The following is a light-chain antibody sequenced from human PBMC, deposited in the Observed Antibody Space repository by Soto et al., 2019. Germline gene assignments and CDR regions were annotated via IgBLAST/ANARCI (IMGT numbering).Light chain of an antibody. CDR1: SSDVGGYNY. J-gene: IGLJ1*01. CDR2: DVS. V-gene: IGLV2-14*03. Sequence: QSALTQPASVSGSPGQSITISCAGTSSDVGGYNYVSWNQHHPGKAPKLMIYDVSNRPSGVSNRFSGSKSGNTASLTISGLQAEDEADYYCNSYTSSSTFVFGTGTKLTVL. CDR3: NSYTSSSTFV.